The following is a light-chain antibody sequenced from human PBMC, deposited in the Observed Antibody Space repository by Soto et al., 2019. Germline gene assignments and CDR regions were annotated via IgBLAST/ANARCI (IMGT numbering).Light chain of an antibody. CDR1: QTVSSSY. CDR3: QQYGSSPQT. V-gene: IGKV3-20*01. Sequence: EFVLTQSPGTLSLSPGERATLSCRASQTVSSSYLAWYQQKPGQAPRLLIYGASSRATGIPDRFSGSGSGTDFTLTISRLEPEGFAVYYCQQYGSSPQTFGQGTKVDIK. J-gene: IGKJ1*01. CDR2: GAS.